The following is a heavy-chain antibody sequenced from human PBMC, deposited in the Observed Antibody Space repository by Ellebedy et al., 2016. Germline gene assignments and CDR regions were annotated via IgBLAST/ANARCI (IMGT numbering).Heavy chain of an antibody. V-gene: IGHV4-59*02. Sequence: SETLSLTCNVSGGSVSSDYWNWIRRPPGKGLEWIGYVFHTGTTNYNPSLESRVTMSVDTSKSQFSLRLTSVTAADTAIYYCAKCRHINGCLLDYWGQGTLVTVSS. CDR3: AKCRHINGCLLDY. CDR1: GGSVSSDY. D-gene: IGHD6-19*01. J-gene: IGHJ4*02. CDR2: VFHTGTT.